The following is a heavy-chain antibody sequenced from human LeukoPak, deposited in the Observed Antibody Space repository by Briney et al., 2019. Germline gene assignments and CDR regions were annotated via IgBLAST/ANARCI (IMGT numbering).Heavy chain of an antibody. CDR3: ARGSSSTTRNEAIVDY. CDR2: IIPILDIA. J-gene: IGHJ4*02. D-gene: IGHD2-2*01. CDR1: GGTFSSYS. V-gene: IGHV1-69*04. Sequence: GASVKVSCKASGGTFSSYSVIWVRQAPGQGLEWMGRIIPILDIANYAQKFQGRVTITADKSTSTAYMGLSSLRSEDTAVYYCARGSSSTTRNEAIVDYWGQGTLVTVSS.